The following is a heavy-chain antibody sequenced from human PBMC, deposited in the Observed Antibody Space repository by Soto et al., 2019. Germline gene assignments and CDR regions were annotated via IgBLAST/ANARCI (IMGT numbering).Heavy chain of an antibody. J-gene: IGHJ5*02. CDR2: IYSSGNT. D-gene: IGHD3-3*01. Sequence: QVHLQESGPGLVKPSETLSLTCSVSGGTISGYYWTWIQQPAGKGLEWIGRIYSSGNTKYNPSLQSRVTMSLDTSNNQFSLRLTSVTAADTAVYYCARGQRFSDWFDPWGQGTLVTVSS. V-gene: IGHV4-4*07. CDR1: GGTISGYY. CDR3: ARGQRFSDWFDP.